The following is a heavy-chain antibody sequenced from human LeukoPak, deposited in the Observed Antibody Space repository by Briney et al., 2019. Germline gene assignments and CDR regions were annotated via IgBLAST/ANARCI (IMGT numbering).Heavy chain of an antibody. CDR1: GYTFVDYF. V-gene: IGHV1-2*06. J-gene: IGHJ4*02. Sequence: ASVKVSCKTSGYTFVDYFIHWVRQAPGQGLEWMGRINANSGGTEYEQKFQGRVTMTRDTSISTAYVEVNWLISDDTAICYCARDVSSTSNWEFDYWGQGTLVTVSS. D-gene: IGHD1-26*01. CDR3: ARDVSSTSNWEFDY. CDR2: INANSGGT.